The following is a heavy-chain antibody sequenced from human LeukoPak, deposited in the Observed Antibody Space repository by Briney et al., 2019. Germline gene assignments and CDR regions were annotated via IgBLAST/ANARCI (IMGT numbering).Heavy chain of an antibody. Sequence: HPGGSLRLSCVASGFTFSRYGMHWIRQAPGKGLEGVAVIWFGGSKRYYADSVKGRFTISRDDSKNMLYLQMNSLRVEDTAIYYCARDPGVTTFYFDSWGQGALVTVSS. CDR2: IWFGGSKR. CDR1: GFTFSRYG. CDR3: ARDPGVTTFYFDS. D-gene: IGHD4-17*01. V-gene: IGHV3-33*01. J-gene: IGHJ4*02.